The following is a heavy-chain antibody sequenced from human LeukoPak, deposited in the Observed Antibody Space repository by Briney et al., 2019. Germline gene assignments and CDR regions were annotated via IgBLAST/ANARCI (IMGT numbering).Heavy chain of an antibody. J-gene: IGHJ4*02. CDR2: INTNTGNP. CDR3: AGALAAAGPHGDY. D-gene: IGHD6-13*01. CDR1: GYTFNAYA. Sequence: GASVKVSCKASGYTFNAYAMNWVRQAPGQGLEWMGWINTNTGNPTYAQGFTGRFVFSLDTSVSTAYLQISSLKAEDTAVYYCAGALAAAGPHGDYWGQGTLVTVSS. V-gene: IGHV7-4-1*02.